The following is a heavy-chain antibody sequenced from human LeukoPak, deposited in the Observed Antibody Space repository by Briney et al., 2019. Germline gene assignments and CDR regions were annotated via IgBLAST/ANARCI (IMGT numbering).Heavy chain of an antibody. D-gene: IGHD4-17*01. J-gene: IGHJ6*03. Sequence: GGSLRLSCAASGFTFSSYGMHWVRQAPGKGLEWVAFIRYDGSNKYYADSVKGRFTISRDNSKNTLYLQMNSLRAEDTAVYYCARLRRDDYGDYPIYYYYYMDVWGKGTTVTISS. CDR2: IRYDGSNK. CDR1: GFTFSSYG. CDR3: ARLRRDDYGDYPIYYYYYMDV. V-gene: IGHV3-30*02.